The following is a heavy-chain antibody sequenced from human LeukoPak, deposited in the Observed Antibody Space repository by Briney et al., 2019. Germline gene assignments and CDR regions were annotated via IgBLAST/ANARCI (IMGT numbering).Heavy chain of an antibody. CDR2: ISYDGSNK. Sequence: GGSLRLSCAASGFTFSSYGMHWVRQAPGKGLEGVAVISYDGSNKYYADSVKGRFTISRDNSKNTLYLQMNSLRAEDTAVYYCAKDSDGSGSYYRHYYGMDVWGQGTTVTVS. CDR3: AKDSDGSGSYYRHYYGMDV. J-gene: IGHJ6*02. CDR1: GFTFSSYG. V-gene: IGHV3-30*18. D-gene: IGHD3-10*01.